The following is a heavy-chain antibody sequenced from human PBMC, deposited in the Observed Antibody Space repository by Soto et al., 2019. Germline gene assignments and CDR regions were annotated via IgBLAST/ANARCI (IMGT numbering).Heavy chain of an antibody. CDR3: ARTGIGYCSGGSCLGY. V-gene: IGHV4-59*08. CDR1: GGSISSYY. Sequence: SETLSLTCTFSGGSISSYYWSWIRQPPGKGLEWIGYIYYSGSTNYNPSLKSRVTISVDTSKNQFSLRLSSVTAADTAVYYCARTGIGYCSGGSCLGYWGQGTLVTVSS. D-gene: IGHD2-15*01. CDR2: IYYSGST. J-gene: IGHJ4*02.